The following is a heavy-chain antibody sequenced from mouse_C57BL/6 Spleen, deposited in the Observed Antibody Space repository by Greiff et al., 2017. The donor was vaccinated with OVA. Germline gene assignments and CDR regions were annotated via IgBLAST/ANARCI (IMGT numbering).Heavy chain of an antibody. V-gene: IGHV1-69*01. J-gene: IGHJ2*01. CDR3: LTGVYFDY. D-gene: IGHD4-1*01. Sequence: QVQLQQSWAELVMPGASVKLSCKASGYTFTSYWMHWVKQRPGQGLEWIGEIDPSDSYTNYNQKFKGKSTLTVDKSTSTAYMQLSSLTSEDSAVYYCLTGVYFDYWGQGTTLTVSS. CDR1: GYTFTSYW. CDR2: IDPSDSYT.